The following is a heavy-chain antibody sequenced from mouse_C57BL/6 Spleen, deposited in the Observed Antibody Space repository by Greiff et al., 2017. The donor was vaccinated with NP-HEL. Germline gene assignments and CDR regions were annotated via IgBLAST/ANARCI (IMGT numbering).Heavy chain of an antibody. V-gene: IGHV1-77*01. J-gene: IGHJ2*01. CDR3: ARLADFED. Sequence: QVQLQQSGAELVKPGASVKISCKASGYTFTNYYINWVKQRPGQGLEWIGKIDPGNGNTYYNGKFKGKATLTADKSSSTAYMQLSSLTSEDSAVYCCARLADFEDWGPVTTVTVSS. CDR2: IDPGNGNT. CDR1: GYTFTNYY.